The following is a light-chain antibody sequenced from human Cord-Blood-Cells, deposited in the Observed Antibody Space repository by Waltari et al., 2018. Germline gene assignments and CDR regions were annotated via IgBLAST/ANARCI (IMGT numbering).Light chain of an antibody. Sequence: ELVLTQAPATLSLSPGESATLSCRASPSVSSYLAWYQQKPGQAPRLLIYDASNRATGIPARFSGSGSGTDFTLTISSLEPEDFAVYYCQQRSNWPITFGQGTRLEIK. CDR2: DAS. CDR3: QQRSNWPIT. J-gene: IGKJ5*01. CDR1: PSVSSY. V-gene: IGKV3-11*01.